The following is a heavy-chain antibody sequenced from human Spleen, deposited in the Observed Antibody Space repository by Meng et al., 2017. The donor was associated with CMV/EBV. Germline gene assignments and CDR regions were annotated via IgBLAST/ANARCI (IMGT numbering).Heavy chain of an antibody. D-gene: IGHD5-18*01. Sequence: ASVKVSCKASGYTFTNYGISWVRQAPGQGLEWMGWINAYNGNTTYAQRLQGRVTMTTHTSTSTAYMELRSLRSDDTAVFYCARDLAAVTAMVRYYYYGMDVWGQGTTVTVSS. J-gene: IGHJ6*02. CDR1: GYTFTNYG. CDR3: ARDLAAVTAMVRYYYYGMDV. CDR2: INAYNGNT. V-gene: IGHV1-18*01.